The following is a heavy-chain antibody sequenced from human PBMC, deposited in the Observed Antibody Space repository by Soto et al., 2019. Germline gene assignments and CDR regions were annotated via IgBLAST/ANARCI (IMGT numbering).Heavy chain of an antibody. CDR3: ARGLINYYDSSGTPGWFDP. V-gene: IGHV4-59*01. D-gene: IGHD3-22*01. CDR1: GGSISSYY. Sequence: PSATLYLTCTVSGGSISSYYWSWIRQPPGKGLEWIGYIYYSGSTNYNPSLKSRVTMSVDTSKNQFSLKLSSVTAADTAVYYCARGLINYYDSSGTPGWFDPWGQGTLVTVS. J-gene: IGHJ5*02. CDR2: IYYSGST.